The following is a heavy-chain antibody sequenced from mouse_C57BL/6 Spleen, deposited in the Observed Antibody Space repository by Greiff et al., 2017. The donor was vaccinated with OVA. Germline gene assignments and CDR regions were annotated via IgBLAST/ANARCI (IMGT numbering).Heavy chain of an antibody. CDR1: GFSLTSYG. Sequence: VKLVESGPGLVQPSQSLSITCTVSGFSLTSYGVHWVRQSPGKGLEWLGVIWRGGSTDYNAAFMSRLSITKDNSKSQVFFKMNSLQADDTAIYYCAKGVDYYGYFDYWGQGTTLTVSS. CDR3: AKGVDYYGYFDY. D-gene: IGHD1-1*01. V-gene: IGHV2-5*01. J-gene: IGHJ2*01. CDR2: IWRGGST.